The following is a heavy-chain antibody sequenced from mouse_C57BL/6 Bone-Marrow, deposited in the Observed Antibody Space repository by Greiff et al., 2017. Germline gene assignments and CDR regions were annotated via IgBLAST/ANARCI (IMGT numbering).Heavy chain of an antibody. CDR3: ARKYYGSSRGYYAMDY. Sequence: VQLQQSGPELVKPGASVKLSCKASGYTFTSYDINWVKQRPGQGLEWIGWIYPRDGSTKYNEKFKGKATLTVDTSSSTAYMELHSLTSEDSAVYFCARKYYGSSRGYYAMDYWGQGTSVTVSS. D-gene: IGHD1-1*01. CDR2: IYPRDGST. V-gene: IGHV1-85*01. CDR1: GYTFTSYD. J-gene: IGHJ4*01.